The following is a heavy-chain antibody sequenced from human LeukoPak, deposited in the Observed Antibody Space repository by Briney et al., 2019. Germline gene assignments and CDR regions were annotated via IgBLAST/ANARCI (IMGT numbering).Heavy chain of an antibody. J-gene: IGHJ3*02. V-gene: IGHV3-11*04. CDR1: GFTFSDYY. CDR2: ISSSGSTI. Sequence: GGSLRLSCAASGFTFSDYYMSWIRQAPGKGLEWVSYISSSGSTIYYADSVKGRFTISRDNAKNSLYLQMNSLRAEDTAVYYCAREPRRWLWAFDIWGQGTMVTVSS. CDR3: AREPRRWLWAFDI. D-gene: IGHD5-24*01.